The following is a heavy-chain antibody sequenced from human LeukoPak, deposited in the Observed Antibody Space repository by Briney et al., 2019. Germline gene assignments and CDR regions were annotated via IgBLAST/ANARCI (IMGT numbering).Heavy chain of an antibody. CDR1: GYTFTSYY. Sequence: ASVKVSCKASGYTFTSYYMHWVRQAPGQGLEWMGIINPSGGGTNCAQKFQGRVTMTRDTSTSTVYMDLSSLRSEDTAVYYCARDGTYYFDYWGQGTLVTVSS. J-gene: IGHJ4*02. CDR2: INPSGGGT. CDR3: ARDGTYYFDY. V-gene: IGHV1-46*01.